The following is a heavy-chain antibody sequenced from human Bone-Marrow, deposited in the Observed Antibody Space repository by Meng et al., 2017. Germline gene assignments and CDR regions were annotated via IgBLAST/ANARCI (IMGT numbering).Heavy chain of an antibody. D-gene: IGHD5-18*01. CDR2: MNPNSGNT. J-gene: IGHJ4*02. CDR3: ARERRDTAMGDY. CDR1: GGTFSSYA. V-gene: IGHV1-8*02. Sequence: ASVKVSCKASGGTFSSYAISWVRQATGQGLEWMGWMNPNSGNTGYAQKFQGRVTMTRNTSISTAYMELSSLRSEDTAVYYCARERRDTAMGDYWGQGTLVTVSS.